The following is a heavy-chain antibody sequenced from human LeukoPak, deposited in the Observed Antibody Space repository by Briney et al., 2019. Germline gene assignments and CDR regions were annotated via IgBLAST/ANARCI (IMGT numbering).Heavy chain of an antibody. D-gene: IGHD4-17*01. CDR2: IIPIFGTA. J-gene: IGHJ5*02. V-gene: IGHV1-69*05. CDR1: GGTFSSYA. Sequence: ASVKVSCKASGGTFSSYAISWVRQAPGQGLEWMGRIIPIFGTANYAQKFQGRVTITTDQSTSTAYMELSSLRSEDTAVYYCARDIPHDYGDYEGWFDPWGQGTLVTVSS. CDR3: ARDIPHDYGDYEGWFDP.